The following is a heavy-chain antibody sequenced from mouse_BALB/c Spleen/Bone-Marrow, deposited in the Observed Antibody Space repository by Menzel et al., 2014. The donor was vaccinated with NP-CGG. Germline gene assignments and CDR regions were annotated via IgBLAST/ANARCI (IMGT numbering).Heavy chain of an antibody. CDR2: IFPGCGNT. J-gene: IGHJ4*01. CDR1: GYSFTSYY. CDR3: ASGGYDGGDYYAMDY. Sequence: VQVVESGPELVKPGASVKISCKASGYSFTSYYIHWVKQRPGQGLEWFGWIFPGCGNTKNNEKLKGKATLTPDTSTSATYMLLSSLTSKGCAVFFCASGGYDGGDYYAMDYWGQGTSVTVSS. D-gene: IGHD2-14*01. V-gene: IGHV1-66*01.